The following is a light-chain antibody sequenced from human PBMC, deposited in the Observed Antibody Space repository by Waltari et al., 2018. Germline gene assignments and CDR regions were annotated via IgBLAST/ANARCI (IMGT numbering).Light chain of an antibody. V-gene: IGKV3-20*01. J-gene: IGKJ1*01. CDR2: DAS. CDR1: QSISSF. CDR3: QKYGTLPAT. Sequence: DIFLTQSPGTLSLSPGAGATLSCRARQSISSFLAWYQQKPVQAPRPLIYDASTRATGIPDRFSGSGSGTDFSLTISRLEPEDFAVYYCQKYGTLPATFGQGTKVEIK.